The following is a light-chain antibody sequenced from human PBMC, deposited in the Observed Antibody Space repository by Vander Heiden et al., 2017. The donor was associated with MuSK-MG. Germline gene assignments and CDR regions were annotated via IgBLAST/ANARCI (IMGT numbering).Light chain of an antibody. J-gene: IGLJ3*02. V-gene: IGLV1-40*01. CDR3: HSYDTSLSGWV. Sequence: QSVLTQPPSVSGAPGQRVTISCTGGSSHIGAGFDVHWYQQLPGTAPKLLIYGNNNRPSGVPDRFSGSKSGTSASLAITGLQAEDEADYYCHSYDTSLSGWVFGGGTELTVL. CDR2: GNN. CDR1: SSHIGAGFD.